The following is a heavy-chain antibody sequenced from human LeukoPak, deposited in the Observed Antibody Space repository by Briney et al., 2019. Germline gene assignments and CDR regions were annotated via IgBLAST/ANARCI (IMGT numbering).Heavy chain of an antibody. CDR2: FSGSDDTT. V-gene: IGHV3-23*01. CDR1: GFTFSNYA. Sequence: GGSLRLSCAASGFTFSNYAMSWVRQAPGKGLEWVSTFSGSDDTTYYADSVKGRFTISRDNSKNTLYLQMNSLRAEDTAVYYCAKGGDCSDYYYYFDYWGQGTLVTVSS. J-gene: IGHJ4*02. CDR3: AKGGDCSDYYYYFDY. D-gene: IGHD3-22*01.